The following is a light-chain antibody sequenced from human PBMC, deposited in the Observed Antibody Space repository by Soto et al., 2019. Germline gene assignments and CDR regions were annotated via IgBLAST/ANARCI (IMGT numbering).Light chain of an antibody. CDR3: QQYYSTPPT. V-gene: IGKV4-1*01. CDR1: QNILYNSISKNY. Sequence: DIVMTQSPDSLAVSLGERATINCKSSQNILYNSISKNYLAWYQQKPGQPPKLLIYWASTRESGVPYRFSGSGSGTDFSLTISSLQAGDVAVYYCQQYYSTPPTFGQGTKWEIK. CDR2: WAS. J-gene: IGKJ1*01.